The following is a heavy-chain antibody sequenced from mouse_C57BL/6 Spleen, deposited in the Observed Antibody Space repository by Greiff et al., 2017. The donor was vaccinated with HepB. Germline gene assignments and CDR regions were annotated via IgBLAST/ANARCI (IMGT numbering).Heavy chain of an antibody. D-gene: IGHD1-1*01. J-gene: IGHJ1*03. Sequence: VQLQQSGAELVKPGASVKISCKASGYAFSSYWMNWVKQRPGKGLEWIGQIYPGDGDTNYNGKFKGKATLTADKSSSTAYMQLSSLTSEDSAVYFCARSMITTVVDGYFDVWGTGTTVTVSS. CDR3: ARSMITTVVDGYFDV. V-gene: IGHV1-80*01. CDR1: GYAFSSYW. CDR2: IYPGDGDT.